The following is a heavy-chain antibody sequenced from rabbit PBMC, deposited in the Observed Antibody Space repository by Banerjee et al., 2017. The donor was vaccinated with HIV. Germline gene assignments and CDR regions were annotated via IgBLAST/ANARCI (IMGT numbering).Heavy chain of an antibody. J-gene: IGHJ4*01. CDR1: GFSFSSSYW. Sequence: QQQLEESGGGLVKPEGSLTLTCTASGFSFSSSYWICWVRQAPGKGLEWIACIYGGGSGSTYYANWAKGRFTISKTSSTTVTLQMTSLTAADTATYFCARVVHGIAYFGLWGQGTLVTVS. D-gene: IGHD3-1*01. V-gene: IGHV1S45*01. CDR3: ARVVHGIAYFGL. CDR2: IYGGGSGST.